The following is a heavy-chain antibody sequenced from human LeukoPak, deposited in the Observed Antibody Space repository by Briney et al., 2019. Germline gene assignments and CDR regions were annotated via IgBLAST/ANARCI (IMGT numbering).Heavy chain of an antibody. Sequence: GGSLRLSCAASGFTFSSYTMNWVRQAPGKGREWVSYISSISTIYYADSVRGRFTISRDNAKNSLYLQMNSLGDEDTAVYYCARAFYDSNAFDIWGQGTLVTVSS. D-gene: IGHD3-22*01. J-gene: IGHJ3*02. CDR1: GFTFSSYT. V-gene: IGHV3-48*02. CDR3: ARAFYDSNAFDI. CDR2: ISSISTI.